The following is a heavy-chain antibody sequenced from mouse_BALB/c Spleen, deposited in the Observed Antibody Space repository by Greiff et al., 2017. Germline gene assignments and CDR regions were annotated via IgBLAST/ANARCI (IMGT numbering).Heavy chain of an antibody. J-gene: IGHJ3*01. Sequence: VQLQESGPGLVAPSQSLSITCTVSGFSLTSYGVHWVRQPPGKGLEWLGVIWAGGSTNYNSALMSRLSISKDNSKSQVFLKMNSLQTDDTAMYYCARDPAYYGNPFAYWGQGTLVTVSA. CDR3: ARDPAYYGNPFAY. CDR1: GFSLTSYG. D-gene: IGHD2-10*01. CDR2: IWAGGST. V-gene: IGHV2-9*02.